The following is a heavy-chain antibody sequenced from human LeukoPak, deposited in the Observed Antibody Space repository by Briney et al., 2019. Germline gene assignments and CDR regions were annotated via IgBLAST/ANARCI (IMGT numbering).Heavy chain of an antibody. Sequence: PSETLSLTCTVSGGSISSGGYYWSWIRQHPGKGLEWIGYMYYSGSTNYNPSLKSRVTISVDTSKNQFSLKLRSVTAADTAVYYCARVGYYYDSSGYQGAFDIWGQGTMVTVSS. CDR3: ARVGYYYDSSGYQGAFDI. V-gene: IGHV4-61*08. D-gene: IGHD3-22*01. CDR1: GGSISSGGYY. J-gene: IGHJ3*02. CDR2: MYYSGST.